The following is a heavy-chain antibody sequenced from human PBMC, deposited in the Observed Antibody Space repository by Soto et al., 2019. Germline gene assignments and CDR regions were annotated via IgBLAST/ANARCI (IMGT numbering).Heavy chain of an antibody. J-gene: IGHJ6*02. V-gene: IGHV1-8*01. CDR2: MNPNSGNT. CDR1: GYTFTSYD. Sequence: QVQLVQSGAEVKKPGASVKVSCKASGYTFTSYDINWVRQATGQGLEWMGWMNPNSGNTGYAQKFQGRVTMTRNTSISTAYMEPSSLRSEDTAVYYCARGERAGTYYYYGMDVWGQGTTVTVSS. CDR3: ARGERAGTYYYYGMDV. D-gene: IGHD1-1*01.